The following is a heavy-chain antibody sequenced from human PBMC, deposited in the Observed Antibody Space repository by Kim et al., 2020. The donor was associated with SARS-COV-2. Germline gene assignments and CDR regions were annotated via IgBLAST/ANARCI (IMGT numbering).Heavy chain of an antibody. Sequence: PKLQGRVTMTTDPSTSTAYMELRSLRSDDTAVYYCARVYSSSWGVYFDYWGQGTLVTVSS. D-gene: IGHD6-13*01. V-gene: IGHV1-18*01. CDR3: ARVYSSSWGVYFDY. J-gene: IGHJ4*02.